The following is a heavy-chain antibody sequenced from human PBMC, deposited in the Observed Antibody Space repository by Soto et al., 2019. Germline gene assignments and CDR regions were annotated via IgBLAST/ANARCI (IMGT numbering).Heavy chain of an antibody. CDR2: IYYSGST. Sequence: QVQLQESGPGLVKPSETLSLTCTVSGGSISSYYWSWIRQPPGKGLEWIGYIYYSGSTNYNPSLKRRVTISVDTSKNQCSLKLSSVTAADTAVYYCAGIAVAGIGAFDIWGQGTMVTVSS. V-gene: IGHV4-59*08. CDR3: AGIAVAGIGAFDI. J-gene: IGHJ3*02. CDR1: GGSISSYY. D-gene: IGHD6-19*01.